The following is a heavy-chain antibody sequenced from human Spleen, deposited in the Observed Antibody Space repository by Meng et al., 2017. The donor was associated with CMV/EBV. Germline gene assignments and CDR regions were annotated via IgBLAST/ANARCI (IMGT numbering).Heavy chain of an antibody. V-gene: IGHV4-34*01. CDR2: INHRGGT. Sequence: GSLRLSCAVYGGSFSGYSWTWIRQPPGKGLEWIGEINHRGGTNYNPSLKSRITISVDTSKNQFSLKLSSVTAADMAVYYCARDNRIIMGVVLTNYFDYWGQGTLVTVSS. CDR1: GGSFSGYS. CDR3: ARDNRIIMGVVLTNYFDY. D-gene: IGHD3-22*01. J-gene: IGHJ4*02.